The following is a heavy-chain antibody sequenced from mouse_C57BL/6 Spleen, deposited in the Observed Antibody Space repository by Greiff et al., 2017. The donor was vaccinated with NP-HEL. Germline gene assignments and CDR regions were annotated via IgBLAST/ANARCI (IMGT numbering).Heavy chain of an antibody. CDR3: ARSEDYYYFDY. V-gene: IGHV1-42*01. Sequence: VQLQQSGPELVKPGASVKISCKASGYSFTGYYMNWVKQSPEKSLEWIGEINPSTGGTTYNQKFKSKATLTVDKSSSTAYMQLKSLTSEDSAVYYCARSEDYYYFDYWGKGTTLTVSS. CDR1: GYSFTGYY. J-gene: IGHJ2*01. CDR2: INPSTGGT. D-gene: IGHD1-1*01.